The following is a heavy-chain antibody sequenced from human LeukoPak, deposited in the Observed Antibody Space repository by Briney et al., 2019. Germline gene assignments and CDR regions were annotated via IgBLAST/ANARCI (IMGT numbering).Heavy chain of an antibody. CDR3: ARGYCSSTSCYTISPFDY. J-gene: IGHJ4*02. Sequence: PGGSLRLSCAASGFTFSSYEMNWVRQAPGKGLEWVSYISSSGSTIYYADSVKGRFTISRDNAKNSLYLQMNSLRAEDTAVYYCARGYCSSTSCYTISPFDYWGQGTLVTVSS. D-gene: IGHD2-2*02. V-gene: IGHV3-48*03. CDR2: ISSSGSTI. CDR1: GFTFSSYE.